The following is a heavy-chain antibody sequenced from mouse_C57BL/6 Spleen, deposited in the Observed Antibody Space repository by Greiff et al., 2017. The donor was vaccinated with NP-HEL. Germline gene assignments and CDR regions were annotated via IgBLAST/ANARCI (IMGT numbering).Heavy chain of an antibody. Sequence: VQLQQPGAELVMPGASVKLSCKASGYTFTSYWMHWVKQRPGQGLEWIGEIDPSDSYTNYNQKFKGKSTLTVDKSSSTAYMPLSSLTSEDSAVYYCARSVTTAWYFEVWGTGTTVTVSS. J-gene: IGHJ1*03. CDR2: IDPSDSYT. CDR3: ARSVTTAWYFEV. V-gene: IGHV1-69*01. D-gene: IGHD1-2*01. CDR1: GYTFTSYW.